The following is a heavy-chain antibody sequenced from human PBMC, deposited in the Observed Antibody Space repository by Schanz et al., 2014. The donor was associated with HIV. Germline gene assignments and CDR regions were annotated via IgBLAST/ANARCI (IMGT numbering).Heavy chain of an antibody. D-gene: IGHD3-22*01. Sequence: EVQLVASGGGLVQPGRSLRLSCAVSGFTFDDYAMHWVRQAPGKGLEWVSGISWNSGGRGYADSVKGRFTISRDNAKNSLYLQMNSLRGEDTALYYCAKAKDDRTIGSNWFDTWGQGTLVTVSS. CDR3: AKAKDDRTIGSNWFDT. CDR1: GFTFDDYA. J-gene: IGHJ5*02. V-gene: IGHV3-9*01. CDR2: ISWNSGGR.